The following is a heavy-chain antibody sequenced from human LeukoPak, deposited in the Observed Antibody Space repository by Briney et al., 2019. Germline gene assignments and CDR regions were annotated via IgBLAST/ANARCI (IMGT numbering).Heavy chain of an antibody. Sequence: GASVKVSCKASGYTFTSYYMHWVGQAPGQGLEWMGIINPSGGSTSYAQKFQGRVTMTRDTSTSTVYMELSSLRSEDTAVYYCARDSRPQKITMVRGVIDYWGQGTLVTVSS. CDR3: ARDSRPQKITMVRGVIDY. V-gene: IGHV1-46*01. CDR2: INPSGGST. D-gene: IGHD3-10*01. CDR1: GYTFTSYY. J-gene: IGHJ4*02.